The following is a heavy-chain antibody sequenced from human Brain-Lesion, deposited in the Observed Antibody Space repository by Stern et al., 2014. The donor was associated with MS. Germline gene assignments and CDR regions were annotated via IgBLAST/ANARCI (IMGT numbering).Heavy chain of an antibody. V-gene: IGHV1-2*02. CDR2: INPKTGGT. CDR3: ARDQRGITIFGVVTDYYYLGMDV. CDR1: GYIFTGYY. D-gene: IGHD3-3*01. Sequence: VQLVQSGAEVKKPGASVKVSCKTSGYIFTGYYIHWVRQAPGQGLEWMAWINPKTGGTKYAQKFQGRVTMSRDTSISTAYVELSSLKSDYTAVYYCARDQRGITIFGVVTDYYYLGMDVWGQGTTVTVSS. J-gene: IGHJ6*02.